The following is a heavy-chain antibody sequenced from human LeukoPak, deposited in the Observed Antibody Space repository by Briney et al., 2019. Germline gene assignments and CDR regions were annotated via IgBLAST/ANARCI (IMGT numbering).Heavy chain of an antibody. V-gene: IGHV3-7*01. CDR2: IKPDGSVG. D-gene: IGHD6-13*01. Sequence: AGGSLRLSCAASGFTFSNYWMPWVRQAPGKGLEWVANIKPDGSVGYYVDSVRGRFIISRDNAGNSLYLQMNSLRVEDTAVYYCTQNLVAAAGDHWGQGTLLIVSS. CDR3: TQNLVAAAGDH. J-gene: IGHJ4*02. CDR1: GFTFSNYW.